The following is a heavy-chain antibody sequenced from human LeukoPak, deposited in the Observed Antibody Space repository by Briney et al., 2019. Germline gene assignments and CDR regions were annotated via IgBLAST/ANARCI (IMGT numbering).Heavy chain of an antibody. D-gene: IGHD5-12*01. J-gene: IGHJ3*02. CDR3: ARDQAGSGYADAFDI. V-gene: IGHV4-59*01. Sequence: PSETLSLTCTVSGGSISSYYWSWIRQPPGKGLEWIGYIYYSGSTNYNPSLKSRVTISVGTSKNQFSLKLSSVTAADTAVYYCARDQAGSGYADAFDIWGQGTMVTVSS. CDR2: IYYSGST. CDR1: GGSISSYY.